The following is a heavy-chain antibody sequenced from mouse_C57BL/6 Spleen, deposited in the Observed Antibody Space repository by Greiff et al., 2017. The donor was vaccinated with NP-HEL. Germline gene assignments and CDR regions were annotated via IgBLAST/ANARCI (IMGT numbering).Heavy chain of an antibody. D-gene: IGHD2-13*01. Sequence: EVHLVESGGGLVKPGGSLKLSCAASGFTFSSYAMSWVRQTPEKRLEWVATISDGGSYTYYPDNVKGRFTISRDNAKNNLYLQMSHLKSEDTAMFYCERDEVIGHYCDYGRKDTTHTVPS. CDR1: GFTFSSYA. J-gene: IGHJ2*01. V-gene: IGHV5-4*01. CDR2: ISDGGSYT. CDR3: ERDEVIGHYCDY.